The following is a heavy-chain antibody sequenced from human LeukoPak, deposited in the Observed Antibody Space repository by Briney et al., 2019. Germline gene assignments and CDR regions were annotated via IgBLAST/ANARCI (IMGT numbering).Heavy chain of an antibody. CDR1: GFTFSSYG. J-gene: IGHJ4*02. Sequence: GGSLRLSCAASGFTFSSYGMHWVRQAPGKGLEWVAFIRYDGSNKYYADSVKGRFTISRDNARNSLYLQLSSLGAEDTAVYYCARDMIGGYSGPFDYWGQGTLVTVSS. D-gene: IGHD5-12*01. V-gene: IGHV3-30*02. CDR2: IRYDGSNK. CDR3: ARDMIGGYSGPFDY.